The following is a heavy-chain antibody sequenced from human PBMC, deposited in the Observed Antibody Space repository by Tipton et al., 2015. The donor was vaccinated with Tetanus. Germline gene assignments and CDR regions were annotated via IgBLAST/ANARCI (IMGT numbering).Heavy chain of an antibody. D-gene: IGHD3-9*01. CDR1: GYKFGIYW. Sequence: QLVQSGVEVKKPGESLKISCQGSGYKFGIYWIAWVRQMPGKGLEWMGIIYPGDSDTRYSPSFEGQVTISVDKSITTAYLQWSSLKASDTAIYYCAKGDPGNFDSWGQGTQVIVSS. V-gene: IGHV5-51*01. J-gene: IGHJ4*02. CDR2: IYPGDSDT. CDR3: AKGDPGNFDS.